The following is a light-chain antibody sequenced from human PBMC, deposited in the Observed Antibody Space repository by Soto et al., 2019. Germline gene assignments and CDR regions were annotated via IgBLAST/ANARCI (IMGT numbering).Light chain of an antibody. J-gene: IGKJ3*01. V-gene: IGKV1-9*01. CDR2: ATS. CDR1: QGISSY. CDR3: QQLNSYPLT. Sequence: IQLTQSPSSLSASVGDRVTITCRASQGISSYLAWYQQKPGKAPKLLIYATSTLQSGVPSRFSCSGSGTHFTLTISYLQPEDFATYFCQQLNSYPLTFGPGTKVDFK.